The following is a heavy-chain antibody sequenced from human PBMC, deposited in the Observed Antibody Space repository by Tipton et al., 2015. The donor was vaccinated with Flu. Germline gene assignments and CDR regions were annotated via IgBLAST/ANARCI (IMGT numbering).Heavy chain of an antibody. D-gene: IGHD3-22*01. CDR3: ARDYDSSDYFHYYAMDV. V-gene: IGHV3-21*02. CDR1: GFIFSSYS. J-gene: IGHJ6*02. Sequence: LVQSGGGLVKPGGSLRLSCTASGFIFSSYSMNWVRQAPGKGLECVSSITSSSSYTHYADSVRGRFTISRDNAKSSLYLQMNSLRAEDTAVYYCARDYDSSDYFHYYAMDVWGQGTTVTVSS. CDR2: ITSSSSYT.